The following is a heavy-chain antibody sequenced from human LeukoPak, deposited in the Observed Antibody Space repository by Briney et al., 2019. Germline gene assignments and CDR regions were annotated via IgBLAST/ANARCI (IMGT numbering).Heavy chain of an antibody. CDR3: AGDYGSGSYRFDY. CDR1: GDPLSSYP. D-gene: IGHD3-10*01. CDR2: IYYSGRT. V-gene: IGHV4-59*12. J-gene: IGHJ4*02. Sequence: SETLSLTCTVSGDPLSSYPWSWVRQPPGRGLEWIGYIYYSGRTVYNPSLRSRVTISLDTSKNQFSMNLRSVTAADTAVYYCAGDYGSGSYRFDYWGQGTLVTVSS.